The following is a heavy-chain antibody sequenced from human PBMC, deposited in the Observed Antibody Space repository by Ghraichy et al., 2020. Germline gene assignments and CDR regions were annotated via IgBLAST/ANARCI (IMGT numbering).Heavy chain of an antibody. V-gene: IGHV3-48*03. CDR1: GFTFSSYE. D-gene: IGHD3-9*01. J-gene: IGHJ6*02. Sequence: GGSLRLSCAASGFTFSSYEMNWVRQAPGKGLEWVSYISSSGSTIYYADSVKGRFTISRDNAKNSLYLQMNSLRAEDTAVYYCARDKATGGLRYFDWLPNNYGMDVWGQGTTVTVSS. CDR3: ARDKATGGLRYFDWLPNNYGMDV. CDR2: ISSSGSTI.